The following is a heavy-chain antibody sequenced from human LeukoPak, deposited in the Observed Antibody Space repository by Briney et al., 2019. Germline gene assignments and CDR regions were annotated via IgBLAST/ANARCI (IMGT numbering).Heavy chain of an antibody. V-gene: IGHV3-23*01. CDR3: AKSTRNYYYYYMDV. CDR2: INGTGHET. Sequence: GGSLRLSCVASGFTFSSYAMSWVRQAPGRGLEWVSGINGTGHETWYSDSVKGRFTISRDNSKNTLYLQMNSLRAEDTAVYYCAKSTRNYYYYYMDVWGKGTTVTVSS. J-gene: IGHJ6*03. CDR1: GFTFSSYA.